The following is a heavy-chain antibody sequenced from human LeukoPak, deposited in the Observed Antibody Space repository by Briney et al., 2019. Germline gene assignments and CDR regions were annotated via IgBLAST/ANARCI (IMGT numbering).Heavy chain of an antibody. CDR2: MNPNSGNT. Sequence: ASVKVSCKASGYTFTSYDINWVRQATGQGLEWMGWMNPNSGNTGYAQKFQGRVTMTRNTSISTAYMELSSLRSEDTAVYYCARDTAMAYYKESYFDPWGQGTLVTVSS. CDR1: GYTFTSYD. D-gene: IGHD5-18*01. V-gene: IGHV1-8*01. CDR3: ARDTAMAYYKESYFDP. J-gene: IGHJ5*02.